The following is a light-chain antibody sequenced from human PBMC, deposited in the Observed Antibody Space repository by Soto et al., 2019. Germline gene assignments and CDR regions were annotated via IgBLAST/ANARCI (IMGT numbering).Light chain of an antibody. CDR3: MQSLQNPWT. CDR1: QSLLYSNGFNC. CDR2: MAS. J-gene: IGKJ1*01. Sequence: DIVMTQSPLSLSVTPGESASISCRSSQSLLYSNGFNCLDWYLQKPGQSPQLLIYMASYRASGVPDRFSGSGSGIDFTLEISRVEAEDVGVYYCMQSLQNPWTFGQGTKVEIK. V-gene: IGKV2-28*01.